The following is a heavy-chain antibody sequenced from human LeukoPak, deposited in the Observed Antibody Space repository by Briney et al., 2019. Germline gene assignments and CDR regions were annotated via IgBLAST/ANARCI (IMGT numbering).Heavy chain of an antibody. J-gene: IGHJ4*02. D-gene: IGHD3-10*01. CDR1: GFTFSSYG. CDR3: ANSAAEY. CDR2: ISYDGSNK. V-gene: IGHV3-30*18. Sequence: GRSLRLSCAASGFTFSSYGMHWVRQAPDKGLELVAVISYDGSNKYYADSVKGRFTISRDNSKNTLYLQMNSLRAEDTAVYYCANSAAEYWGQGTLVTVSS.